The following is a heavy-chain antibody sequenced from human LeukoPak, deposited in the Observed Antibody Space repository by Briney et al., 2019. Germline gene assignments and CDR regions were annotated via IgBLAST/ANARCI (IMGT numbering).Heavy chain of an antibody. CDR2: SSGSSGAI. J-gene: IGHJ5*02. CDR3: ARRFDL. V-gene: IGHV3-48*01. CDR1: GFTFSTYD. Sequence: GGTLRLSCAASGFTFSTYDMNWVRQAPGKGVEWVSCSSGSSGAISYADSVKGRFTISRDNAKNSLYLQMNSLRVEDTAVYYCARRFDLWGQGTLVTVSS.